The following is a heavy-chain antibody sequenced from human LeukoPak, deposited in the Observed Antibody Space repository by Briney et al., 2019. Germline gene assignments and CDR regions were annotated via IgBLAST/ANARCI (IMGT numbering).Heavy chain of an antibody. V-gene: IGHV4-34*01. CDR2: INHSGST. CDR1: GGSFSGYY. J-gene: IGHJ4*02. D-gene: IGHD3-10*01. CDR3: AKKEISGSGYSADY. Sequence: SETLSLTCAVYGGSFSGYYWGWIRQPPGKGLEWIGEINHSGSTNYNPSLKSRVTISVDTSKNQFSLKLSSVTAADTAVYYCAKKEISGSGYSADYWGQGTLVTVSS.